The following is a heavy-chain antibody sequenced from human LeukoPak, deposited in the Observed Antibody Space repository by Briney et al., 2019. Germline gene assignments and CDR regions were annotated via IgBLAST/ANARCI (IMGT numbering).Heavy chain of an antibody. J-gene: IGHJ6*02. D-gene: IGHD3-3*01. CDR2: IYTSGST. V-gene: IGHV4-4*07. CDR3: AREQGRFLEWLLVDYYYVMDV. CDR1: GDSIINYY. Sequence: SETLSLTCTVSGDSIINYYWSWIRQPAGKGLEWIGRIYTSGSTNYNPSLKSRVTMSVDTSKNQFSLKLSSVTAADTAVYFCAREQGRFLEWLLVDYYYVMDVWGQGTTVTVSS.